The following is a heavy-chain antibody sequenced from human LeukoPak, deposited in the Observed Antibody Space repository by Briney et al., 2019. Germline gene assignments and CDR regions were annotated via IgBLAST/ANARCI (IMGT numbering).Heavy chain of an antibody. Sequence: SETLSLTCTVSGGSISSYYWSWIRQPPGKGLEWIGYIYYSGSTNYNPSLKSRVTISVDTSKNQFSLKLSSVTAADTAVYYCARVIVVVPAARGLLDYWGQGTLVTVSS. CDR2: IYYSGST. V-gene: IGHV4-59*01. CDR1: GGSISSYY. D-gene: IGHD2-2*01. CDR3: ARVIVVVPAARGLLDY. J-gene: IGHJ4*02.